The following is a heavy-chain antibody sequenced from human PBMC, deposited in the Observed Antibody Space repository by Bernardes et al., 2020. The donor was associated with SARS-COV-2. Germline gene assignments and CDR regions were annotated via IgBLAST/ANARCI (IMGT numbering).Heavy chain of an antibody. V-gene: IGHV4-34*01. J-gene: IGHJ5*02. Sequence: SETLSLTCAVYGGSFSGYYWSWIRQPPGKGLEWIGEINHSGSTNYNPSLKSRVTISVDTSKNQFSLKLSSVTAADTAVYYCARGELLLYFAIHRKNWFDPWGQGTLVTVSS. CDR1: GGSFSGYY. CDR3: ARGELLLYFAIHRKNWFDP. CDR2: INHSGST. D-gene: IGHD2-2*02.